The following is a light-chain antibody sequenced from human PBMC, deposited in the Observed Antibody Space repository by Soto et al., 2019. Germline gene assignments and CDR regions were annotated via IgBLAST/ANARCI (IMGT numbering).Light chain of an antibody. V-gene: IGKV3-20*01. CDR1: QFVASNS. CDR2: DTS. Sequence: EIVLTQSPVTLSLSPGERATLSCRASQFVASNSLAWYQQKPGQAPRVVIFDTSNRATGIPDRFSGSGSGTDFTLTIRRLEPEDFAVDFCQQYGSSPRTFGQGTKLEIK. J-gene: IGKJ2*01. CDR3: QQYGSSPRT.